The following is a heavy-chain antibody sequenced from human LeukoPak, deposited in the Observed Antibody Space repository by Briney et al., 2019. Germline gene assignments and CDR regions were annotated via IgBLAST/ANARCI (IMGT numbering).Heavy chain of an antibody. V-gene: IGHV4-59*08. CDR3: ARHVWLQPFDY. CDR1: GGSMNSYY. J-gene: IGHJ4*02. Sequence: PSETLSLTCSVSGGSMNSYYWSWIRQSPGKGLEWIGYIYYSGSNNYNPSLKSRVTISVDTSKNQFSLKLSSVTAADTAVYYRARHVWLQPFDYWGQGTLVTVSS. D-gene: IGHD3-9*01. CDR2: IYYSGSN.